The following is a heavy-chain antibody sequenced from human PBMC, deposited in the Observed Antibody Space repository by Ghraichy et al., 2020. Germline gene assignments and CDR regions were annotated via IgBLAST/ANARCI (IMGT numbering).Heavy chain of an antibody. CDR2: IWYDGSNK. CDR1: GFTFSSYG. J-gene: IGHJ6*02. V-gene: IGHV3-33*01. CDR3: ARDRITMVRGVILYYYGMDV. Sequence: GGSLRLSCAAPGFTFSSYGMHWLRQAPGNGLEWVAVIWYDGSNKYYADSVKGRFTISRDNSKNTLYLQMNSLRAEDTAVYYCARDRITMVRGVILYYYGMDVWGQGTTVTVSS. D-gene: IGHD3-10*01.